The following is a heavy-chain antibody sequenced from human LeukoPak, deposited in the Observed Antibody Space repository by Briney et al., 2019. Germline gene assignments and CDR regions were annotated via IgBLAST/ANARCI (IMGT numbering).Heavy chain of an antibody. CDR1: GGSISSGGYY. J-gene: IGHJ6*02. D-gene: IGHD3-22*01. Sequence: PSQTLSLTCTVSGGSISSGGYYWSWIRQHPGKGLEWIGYIYYSGSTYYNPSLKSRVTISVDTSKNQFSLKLSSVTAADTAVYYCARDPGTYYYDSSGHPSHPPPHLYGMDVWGQGTTVTVSS. V-gene: IGHV4-31*03. CDR3: ARDPGTYYYDSSGHPSHPPPHLYGMDV. CDR2: IYYSGST.